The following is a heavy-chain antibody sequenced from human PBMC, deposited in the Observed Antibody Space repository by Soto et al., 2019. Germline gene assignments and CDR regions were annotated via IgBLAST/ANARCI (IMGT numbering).Heavy chain of an antibody. D-gene: IGHD3-3*01. CDR3: ARGATYYDFWSGHYTSYTYYGMDV. V-gene: IGHV3-53*01. Sequence: EVQLVESGGGLIQPGGSLRVSCAASEFTVSSNYMTWVRQAPGKGLEWVSVIDTDGRANYAESVKGRFTNSRDNSKNTLYLQMNSLRVEDTAVYYCARGATYYDFWSGHYTSYTYYGMDVWGQGTTVTVS. CDR1: EFTVSSNY. CDR2: IDTDGRA. J-gene: IGHJ6*02.